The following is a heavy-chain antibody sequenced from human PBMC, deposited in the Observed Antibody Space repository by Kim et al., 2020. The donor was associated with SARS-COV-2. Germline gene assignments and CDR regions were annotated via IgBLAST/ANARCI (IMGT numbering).Heavy chain of an antibody. CDR3: ARSCGGSCYPRYFDL. Sequence: SETLSLTCAVYGGSFSGYYWSWIRQPPGKGLEWIGEINHSGSTNYNPSLKSRVTISVDTSNNQFSLKLSSVTAADTAVYYCARSCGGSCYPRYFDLWGRGTLVTVSS. CDR1: GGSFSGYY. V-gene: IGHV4-34*01. CDR2: INHSGST. J-gene: IGHJ2*01. D-gene: IGHD2-15*01.